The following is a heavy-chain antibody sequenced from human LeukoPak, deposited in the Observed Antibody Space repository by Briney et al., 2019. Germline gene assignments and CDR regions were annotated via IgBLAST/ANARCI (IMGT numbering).Heavy chain of an antibody. Sequence: GESLKISCKGSGYRFTNYWIAWVRQMPGKGLEGIGIIYPGDSDTRYSPPFQGHVTMSADNSINPAYLQWGSLKASDTAMYYCARPGSSSSVWAFNIWGQGTVVTVSS. CDR3: ARPGSSSSVWAFNI. J-gene: IGHJ3*02. D-gene: IGHD6-6*01. V-gene: IGHV5-51*01. CDR1: GYRFTNYW. CDR2: IYPGDSDT.